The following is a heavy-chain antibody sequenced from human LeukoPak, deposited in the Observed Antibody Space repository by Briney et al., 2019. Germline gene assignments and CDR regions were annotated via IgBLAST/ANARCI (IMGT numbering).Heavy chain of an antibody. J-gene: IGHJ5*02. CDR2: IYHSGST. V-gene: IGHV4-38-2*02. Sequence: SETLSLTCTVSGYSISSGYYWGWIRQPPGKGLEWIGSIYHSGSTYYNPSLKSRVTISVDTSKNQFSLKLSSVTAADTAVYYCARDKRELPGWFDPWGQGTLVTVSS. CDR3: ARDKRELPGWFDP. CDR1: GYSISSGYY. D-gene: IGHD1-26*01.